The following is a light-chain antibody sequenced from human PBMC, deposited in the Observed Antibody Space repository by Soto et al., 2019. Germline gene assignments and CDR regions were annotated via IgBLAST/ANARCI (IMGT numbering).Light chain of an antibody. CDR2: GAS. CDR1: QSLSANY. CDR3: QQYDNLPRT. V-gene: IGKV3-20*01. J-gene: IGKJ3*01. Sequence: EIVLTQSPDTLSLSPGERATLSCTASQSLSANYLAWYQQRPGQAPRLLIYGASIRATGIPDRFSGSGSGTDFTLTISRLEPEDVSVYYCQQYDNLPRTFGPGTKVDIK.